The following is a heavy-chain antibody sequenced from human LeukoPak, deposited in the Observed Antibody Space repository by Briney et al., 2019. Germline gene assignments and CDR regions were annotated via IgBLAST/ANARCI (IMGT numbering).Heavy chain of an antibody. CDR3: ARRSPSYYFDY. CDR1: GFTFDDYA. CDR2: ISWNSGSI. V-gene: IGHV3-9*01. J-gene: IGHJ4*02. Sequence: GGSLRLSCAASGFTFDDYAMHWVRQAPGKGLEWVSGISWNSGSIGYADSVKGRFTISRDNAKNSLYLQMNSLRAEDTAVYYCARRSPSYYFDYWGQGTLVTVSS.